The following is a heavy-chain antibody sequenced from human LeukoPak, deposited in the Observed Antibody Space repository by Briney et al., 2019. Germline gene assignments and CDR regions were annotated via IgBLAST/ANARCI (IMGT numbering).Heavy chain of an antibody. CDR1: GSTFTIYS. D-gene: IGHD4-17*01. Sequence: ASVTLSFTSSGSTFTIYSISWVRQAPGQGLERMGWMIAYNGNTNYAQKLQGRVTMTTDTSTSTAYVELRSLRSDGTAVCYCAKGDYGDYFDYWGQGTLVTVSS. V-gene: IGHV1-18*01. J-gene: IGHJ4*02. CDR2: MIAYNGNT. CDR3: AKGDYGDYFDY.